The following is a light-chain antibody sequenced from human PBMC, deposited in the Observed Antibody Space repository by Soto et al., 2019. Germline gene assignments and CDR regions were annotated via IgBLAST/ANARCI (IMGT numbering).Light chain of an antibody. Sequence: NFMLTQPHSVSESPGKTVTISCTGNSGSIASNSVQWYQQRPGSAPTTVIYEDNQRPPGVPDRFSGSIDSSSNSASLTISGLKTEDEADYYCQSYDSSNVVFGGGTKLTVL. CDR2: EDN. CDR3: QSYDSSNVV. V-gene: IGLV6-57*02. CDR1: SGSIASNS. J-gene: IGLJ2*01.